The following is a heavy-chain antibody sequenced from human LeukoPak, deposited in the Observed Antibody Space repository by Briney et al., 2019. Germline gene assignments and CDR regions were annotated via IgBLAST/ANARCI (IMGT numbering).Heavy chain of an antibody. V-gene: IGHV4-34*01. CDR2: INHSGNT. J-gene: IGHJ6*03. Sequence: PSETLSLTCAVYGGTFSGYYWSWIRQPPGKGLEWIGEINHSGNTNYNPSLKSRVTISIDTSKNQFSLKLSSVTAADTAVYYCARHKDYYYSYMDVWGKGTTVTISS. CDR1: GGTFSGYY. CDR3: ARHKDYYYSYMDV.